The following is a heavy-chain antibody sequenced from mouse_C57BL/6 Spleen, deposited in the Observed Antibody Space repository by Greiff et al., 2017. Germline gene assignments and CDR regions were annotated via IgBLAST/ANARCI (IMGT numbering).Heavy chain of an antibody. Sequence: EVKVEESGPGLVKPSPSLSLTCSVTGYSITSGYYWNWIRQFPGNKLEWMGYISYDGSNNYNPSLKNRISITRDTSKNQFFLKLNSVTTEDTATYYCARDGVGYGSSYWFAYWGQGTLVTVSA. CDR1: GYSITSGYY. D-gene: IGHD1-1*01. CDR3: ARDGVGYGSSYWFAY. CDR2: ISYDGSN. V-gene: IGHV3-6*01. J-gene: IGHJ3*01.